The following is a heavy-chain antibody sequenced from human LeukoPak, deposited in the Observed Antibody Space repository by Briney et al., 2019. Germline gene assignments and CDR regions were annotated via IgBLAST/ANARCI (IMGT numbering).Heavy chain of an antibody. Sequence: GGSLRLSCAASGFTFSSYGMSWVRQAPGKGLEWVSGISWNSGSIGYADSVKGRFTISRDNAKNSLYLQMNSLRAEDTALYYCAKDGVATSYYYYYMDVWGKGTTVTISS. CDR2: ISWNSGSI. V-gene: IGHV3-9*01. J-gene: IGHJ6*03. D-gene: IGHD5-12*01. CDR3: AKDGVATSYYYYYMDV. CDR1: GFTFSSYG.